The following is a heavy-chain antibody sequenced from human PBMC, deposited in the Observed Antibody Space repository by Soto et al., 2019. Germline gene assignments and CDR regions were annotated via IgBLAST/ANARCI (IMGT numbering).Heavy chain of an antibody. J-gene: IGHJ4*02. CDR1: EYTFTNYA. V-gene: IGHV1-3*01. Sequence: ASVKVSCKASEYTFTNYALHWVRQAPGQRLEWMGWINAGNGNTKYSQKFQGRVTITRDTSASTAYMEPSSLRSEDTAVYYCARDILFDYWGQGTLVTVSS. CDR3: ARDILFDY. D-gene: IGHD2-15*01. CDR2: INAGNGNT.